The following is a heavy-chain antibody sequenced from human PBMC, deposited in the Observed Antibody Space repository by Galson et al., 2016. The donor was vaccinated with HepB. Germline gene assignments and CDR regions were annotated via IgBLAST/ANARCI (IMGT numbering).Heavy chain of an antibody. CDR2: IDARSDVI. J-gene: IGHJ6*02. CDR3: VRGNYGFDV. CDR1: GFPFSAYV. Sequence: SLRLSCAVSGFPFSAYVMAWIRQTPERGLEFISYIDARSDVIHHSDSVEGRSTISRDNAQSLLYLQMNNLRADDTALYYCVRGNYGFDVWGPGATVTVSS. V-gene: IGHV3-11*01.